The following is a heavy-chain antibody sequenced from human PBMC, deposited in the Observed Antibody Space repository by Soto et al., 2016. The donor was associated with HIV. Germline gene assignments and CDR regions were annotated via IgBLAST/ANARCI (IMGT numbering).Heavy chain of an antibody. D-gene: IGHD1-1*01. V-gene: IGHV1-2*02. J-gene: IGHJ3*02. Sequence: QVQLVQSGAEVKKPGASVKVSCKASGYTFTGYYMHWVRQAPGQGLEWIGWINPNSGGTNYAQKFQGRVTMTRDTSISTAYMELSRLRSDDTAVYYCARVGYDWNDAGAFDIWGQGTMVTVSS. CDR1: GYTFTGYY. CDR2: INPNSGGT. CDR3: ARVGYDWNDAGAFDI.